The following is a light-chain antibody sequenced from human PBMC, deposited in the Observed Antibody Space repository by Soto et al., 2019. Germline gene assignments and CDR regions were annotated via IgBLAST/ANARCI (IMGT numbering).Light chain of an antibody. CDR1: QTVSSS. CDR3: LPYYDWPT. Sequence: KVLKKSAAALSLYPGERATLSCRASQTVSSSLAWYQQKPGQAPRLLIYGLSIRAPGVPARFSVSGSGTEFTLTFSSLQSEDFAVYFCLPYYDWPTFAHGTKVDIK. CDR2: GLS. J-gene: IGKJ1*01. V-gene: IGKV3-15*01.